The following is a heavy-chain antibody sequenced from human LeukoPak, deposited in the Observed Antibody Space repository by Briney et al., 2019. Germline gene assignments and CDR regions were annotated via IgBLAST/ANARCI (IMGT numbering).Heavy chain of an antibody. J-gene: IGHJ3*02. CDR3: ARTYSSSWYGGKNAFDI. D-gene: IGHD6-13*01. CDR2: ISGSGGST. CDR1: GFTFSSYA. V-gene: IGHV3-23*01. Sequence: PGGSLRLSCAAPGFTFSSYAMSWVRQAPGKGLEWVSAISGSGGSTYYADSVKGRFTISRDNSKNTLYLQMNSLRAEDTAVYYCARTYSSSWYGGKNAFDIWGQGTMVTVSS.